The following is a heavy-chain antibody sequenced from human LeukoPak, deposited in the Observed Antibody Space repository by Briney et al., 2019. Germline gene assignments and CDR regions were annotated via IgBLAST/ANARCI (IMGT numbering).Heavy chain of an antibody. J-gene: IGHJ6*02. CDR2: IKTDGSTT. CDR1: GFTFSSSW. D-gene: IGHD1-1*01. Sequence: PGGSLRLSCAVSGFTFSSSWMHWVRQAPGKGLVWVSHIKTDGSTTAYADSVKGRFTISRDNAKNTLYLQMNSLRAEDTGVYYCAREDNWNDYYGMDVWGQGTTVTVSS. CDR3: AREDNWNDYYGMDV. V-gene: IGHV3-74*01.